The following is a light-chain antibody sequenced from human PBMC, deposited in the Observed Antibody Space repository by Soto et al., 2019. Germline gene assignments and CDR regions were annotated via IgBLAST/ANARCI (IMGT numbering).Light chain of an antibody. V-gene: IGKV3-15*01. CDR2: GAS. J-gene: IGKJ5*01. CDR1: QSVSTN. CDR3: QQYSSSPS. Sequence: EIVMTQSPTKLSWSPLKRATLSCRASQSVSTNLAWYQQKPGQVPSLLIYGASTRASGIPARFSGSGSGTEFTLTIGSLQSEDFAVYYCQQYSSSPSFGQGTRLEIK.